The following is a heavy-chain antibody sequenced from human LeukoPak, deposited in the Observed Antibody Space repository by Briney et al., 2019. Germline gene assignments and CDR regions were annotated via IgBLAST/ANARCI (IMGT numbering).Heavy chain of an antibody. V-gene: IGHV1-46*01. CDR2: ISPSGSST. CDR1: GYTFSRNY. CDR3: ARAGYCSSTSCYGGAFDI. Sequence: GASVKVSCKASGYTFSRNYMHWVRQAPGQGLEWMGVISPSGSSTSYAQKFQGRVTMTRDTSTSTVYMELSSLRSEDTAVYYCARAGYCSSTSCYGGAFDIWGQGTMVTVSS. D-gene: IGHD2-2*01. J-gene: IGHJ3*02.